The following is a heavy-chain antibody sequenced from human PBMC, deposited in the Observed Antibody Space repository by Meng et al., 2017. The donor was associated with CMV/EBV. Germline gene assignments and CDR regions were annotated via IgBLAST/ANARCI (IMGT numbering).Heavy chain of an antibody. J-gene: IGHJ6*02. CDR1: GFTFSSYW. CDR3: ARDGRDDFWSGVDV. V-gene: IGHV3-7*01. Sequence: GGSLRLSCAASGFTFSSYWMSWVRQAPGKGLEWVANIKQDGSEEYYVDSVKGRFTISRDNAKNSLYLQMNSLRAEDTAVYYCARDGRDDFWSGVDVWGQGTTVTVSS. CDR2: IKQDGSEE. D-gene: IGHD3-3*01.